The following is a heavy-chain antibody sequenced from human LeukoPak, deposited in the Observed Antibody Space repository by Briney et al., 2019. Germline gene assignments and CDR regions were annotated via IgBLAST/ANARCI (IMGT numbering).Heavy chain of an antibody. J-gene: IGHJ4*02. CDR2: IYSSGST. CDR1: GGSFSSSAYY. Sequence: SETLSLTCTVSGGSFSSSAYYWSWIRQSPGKGLEWIGYIYSSGSTYYNPSLESRVTMSVHTSKNQFSLRLSSVTAADTAVYYCARGAYGIPTDYWGQGTLVTVSS. CDR3: ARGAYGIPTDY. V-gene: IGHV4-31*03. D-gene: IGHD3-10*01.